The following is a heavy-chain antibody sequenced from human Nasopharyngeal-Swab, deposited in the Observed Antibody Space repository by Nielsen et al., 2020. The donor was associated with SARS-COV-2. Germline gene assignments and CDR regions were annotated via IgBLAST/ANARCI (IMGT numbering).Heavy chain of an antibody. CDR2: IYYTGST. CDR3: ARDRPNYGMDV. CDR1: GGSITGYY. Sequence: SETLSLTCTVSGGSITGYYWSWIRQPPGKGLEWIGNIYYTGSTKYNPSLKSRVTISIDASKDQFSLKLTSVTAADTAVYYCARDRPNYGMDVWGRGTTVTVS. V-gene: IGHV4-59*01. J-gene: IGHJ6*02.